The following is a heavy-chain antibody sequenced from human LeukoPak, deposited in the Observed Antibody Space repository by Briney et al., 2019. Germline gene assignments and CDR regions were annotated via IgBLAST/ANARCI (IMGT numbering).Heavy chain of an antibody. CDR2: IYTSGST. D-gene: IGHD3-10*01. J-gene: IGHJ4*02. CDR1: GGSISSYY. V-gene: IGHV4-4*07. Sequence: PSETLSLTCTVSGGSISSYYWSWIRQPAGKGLEWIGRIYTSGSTNYNPSLKSRVTMSVDTSKNQFSLKLSSVTAADTAVYYCARVRRYYYGSGSYYTGNFDYWGQGTLVTVSS. CDR3: ARVRRYYYGSGSYYTGNFDY.